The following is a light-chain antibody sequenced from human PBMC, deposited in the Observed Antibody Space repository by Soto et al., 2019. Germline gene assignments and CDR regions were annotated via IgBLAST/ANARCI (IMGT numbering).Light chain of an antibody. CDR1: RTDFDGYDY. CDR3: TSYTSSTPFYV. CDR2: DVY. V-gene: IGLV2-14*03. Sequence: QSALTQPASVSGSPGQSIAISCTGVRTDFDGYDYVSWYQQHPGQAPQLIIYDVYYRPSGVSHRFSGSKSGDTASLTISGLQAEDEADYYCTSYTSSTPFYVFGTGTKVTVL. J-gene: IGLJ1*01.